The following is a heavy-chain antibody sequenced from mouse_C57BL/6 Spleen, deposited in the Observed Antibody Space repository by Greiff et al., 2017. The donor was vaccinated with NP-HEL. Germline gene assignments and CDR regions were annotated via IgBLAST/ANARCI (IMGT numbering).Heavy chain of an antibody. Sequence: EVKLVESGTVLARPGASVKMSCKTSGYTFTSYWMHWVKQRPGQGLEWIGAIYPGNGDTSYNQKFKGKAKLTAVTSASTAYMELSSLTNEDSAVYYGTREGQGTRDWDFEVWGTGTTVTVSS. CDR1: GYTFTSYW. CDR3: TREGQGTRDWDFEV. CDR2: IYPGNGDT. V-gene: IGHV1-5*01. D-gene: IGHD3-2*02. J-gene: IGHJ1*03.